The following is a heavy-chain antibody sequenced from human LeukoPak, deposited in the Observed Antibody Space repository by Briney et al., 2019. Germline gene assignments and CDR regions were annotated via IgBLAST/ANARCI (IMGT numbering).Heavy chain of an antibody. CDR2: IIPILGIA. V-gene: IGHV1-69*04. Sequence: SVKVSCKASGGTFSSYAISWVRQAPGQGLEWMRRIIPILGIANYAQKFQGRVTITADKSTSTAYMELSSLRSEDTAVYYCARDRENRYSSSWYGNWFDPWGQGTLVTVSS. J-gene: IGHJ5*02. D-gene: IGHD6-13*01. CDR3: ARDRENRYSSSWYGNWFDP. CDR1: GGTFSSYA.